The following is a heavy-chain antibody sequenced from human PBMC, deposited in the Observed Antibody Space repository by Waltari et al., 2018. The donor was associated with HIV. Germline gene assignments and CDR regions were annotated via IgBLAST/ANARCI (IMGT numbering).Heavy chain of an antibody. D-gene: IGHD6-19*01. V-gene: IGHV4-34*01. J-gene: IGHJ3*02. CDR2: INHSGST. Sequence: QVQLQQWGAGLLMPSATLSLTCAVYGGSFSGYYWTWIRQPPGKGLEWIGEINHSGSTNYNPSLKSRVTISVDTSKNQFSLKLSSVTAADTAVYYCARRLEWLVHDAFDIWGQGTMVTVSS. CDR1: GGSFSGYY. CDR3: ARRLEWLVHDAFDI.